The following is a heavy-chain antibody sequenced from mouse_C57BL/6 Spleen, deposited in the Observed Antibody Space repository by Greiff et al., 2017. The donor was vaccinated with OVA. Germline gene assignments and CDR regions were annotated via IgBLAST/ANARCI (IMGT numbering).Heavy chain of an antibody. D-gene: IGHD1-1*01. CDR2: IYPRSGNT. CDR1: GYTFTSYG. J-gene: IGHJ2*01. CDR3: ARWDYGSSSDYFDY. V-gene: IGHV1-81*01. Sequence: VMLVESGAELARPGASVKLSCKASGYTFTSYGISWVKQRTGQGLEWIGEIYPRSGNTYYNEKFKGKATLTADKSSSTAYMELRSLTSEDSAVYFCARWDYGSSSDYFDYWGQGTTLTVSS.